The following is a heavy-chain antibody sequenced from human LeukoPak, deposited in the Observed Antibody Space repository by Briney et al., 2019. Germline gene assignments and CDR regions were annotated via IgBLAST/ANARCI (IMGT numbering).Heavy chain of an antibody. CDR2: ISSSSSYI. CDR3: ARTNGGYSYGQDY. J-gene: IGHJ4*02. D-gene: IGHD5-18*01. V-gene: IGHV3-21*01. CDR1: GFTFSSYS. Sequence: GGSLRLSCAASGFTFSSYSMNWVRQAPGQGLEWVSSISSSSSYIYYADSVKGRFTISRDNAKNSLYLQMNSLRAEDTAVYYCARTNGGYSYGQDYWGQGTLVTVSS.